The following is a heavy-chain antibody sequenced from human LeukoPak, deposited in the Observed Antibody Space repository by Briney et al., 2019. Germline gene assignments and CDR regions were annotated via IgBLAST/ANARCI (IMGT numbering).Heavy chain of an antibody. CDR2: INPNSGDT. CDR1: GYTFTGYH. V-gene: IGHV1-2*06. CDR3: AREDSSGWPFGDY. D-gene: IGHD6-19*01. J-gene: IGHJ4*02. Sequence: GASVKVSCKASGYTFTGYHMHWVRQAPGQGLEWMGRINPNSGDTNYAQKFQGRVTMTRDTSISTAYVELSRLRSDDTAVYYCAREDSSGWPFGDYWGQGTLVTVSS.